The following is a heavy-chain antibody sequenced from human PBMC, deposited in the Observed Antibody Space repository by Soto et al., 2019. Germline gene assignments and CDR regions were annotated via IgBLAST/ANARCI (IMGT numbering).Heavy chain of an antibody. V-gene: IGHV1-18*01. Sequence: GASVKVSCKASGYTFTSYGISWVRQAPGQGLEWMGWISAYNGNTNYAQKLQGRVTMTTDTSTSAAYMELRSLRSDDTAVYYCASAMVEAVAGTVGDAFDSWGQGTMVTVSS. J-gene: IGHJ3*02. D-gene: IGHD6-19*01. CDR1: GYTFTSYG. CDR2: ISAYNGNT. CDR3: ASAMVEAVAGTVGDAFDS.